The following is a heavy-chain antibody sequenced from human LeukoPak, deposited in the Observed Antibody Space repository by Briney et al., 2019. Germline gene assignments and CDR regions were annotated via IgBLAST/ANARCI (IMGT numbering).Heavy chain of an antibody. Sequence: SETLSLTCTVSGGSISSYYWSWIRQPPGKGLEWIGYVYYSGSTNYNPSLKSRVTISVDTSKNQFSLKLSSVTAADTAVYYCARGPYCSSTSCYTQFDYWGQGTLVTVSS. CDR1: GGSISSYY. D-gene: IGHD2-2*02. CDR3: ARGPYCSSTSCYTQFDY. V-gene: IGHV4-59*01. J-gene: IGHJ4*02. CDR2: VYYSGST.